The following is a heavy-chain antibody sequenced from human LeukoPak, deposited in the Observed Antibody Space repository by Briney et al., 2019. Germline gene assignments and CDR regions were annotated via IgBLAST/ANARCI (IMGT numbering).Heavy chain of an antibody. J-gene: IGHJ5*02. CDR1: GGSISSYY. Sequence: SETLSLTCTVSGGSISSYYWSWIRQPPGKGLEWIGYIYYSGSTDYNPSLKSRVTISVETSKNQFSLKLSSVTAADTAVYYCARRRTRYSSSWYNWFDPWGQGTLVTVSS. CDR3: ARRRTRYSSSWYNWFDP. V-gene: IGHV4-59*08. CDR2: IYYSGST. D-gene: IGHD6-13*01.